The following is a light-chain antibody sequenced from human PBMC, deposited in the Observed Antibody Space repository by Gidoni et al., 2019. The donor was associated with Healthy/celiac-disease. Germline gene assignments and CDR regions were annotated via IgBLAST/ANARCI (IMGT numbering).Light chain of an antibody. CDR1: QSVSSSY. J-gene: IGKJ1*01. CDR2: CAS. CDR3: QHYGSSLT. V-gene: IGKV3-20*01. Sequence: EIVLAQSPGTLSLSPGERATLSCRASQSVSSSYLAWYHQKPGHAPRLLIYCASSRATGIPDRFSGSGSGTDFTLTISRLIPEDFAVYFCQHYGSSLTFGQGTKVEIK.